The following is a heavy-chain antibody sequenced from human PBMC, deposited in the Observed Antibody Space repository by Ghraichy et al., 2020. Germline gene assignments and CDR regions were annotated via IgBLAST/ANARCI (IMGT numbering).Heavy chain of an antibody. CDR2: MKQDGSEK. CDR3: ARAGYGVPFDY. J-gene: IGHJ4*02. CDR1: GFSFNIYW. D-gene: IGHD4-17*01. V-gene: IGHV3-7*01. Sequence: GESLNISCSASGFSFNIYWMNWIRQAPGKGLEWLANMKQDGSEKYYADSVKGRFTISRDNAKNSLYLQMNSLRADDTALYYCARAGYGVPFDYWGKGSLVTVSS.